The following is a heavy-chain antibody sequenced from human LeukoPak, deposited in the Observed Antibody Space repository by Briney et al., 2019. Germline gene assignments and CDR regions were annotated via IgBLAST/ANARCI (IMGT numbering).Heavy chain of an antibody. CDR1: GYSFTSYW. D-gene: IGHD5-18*01. Sequence: GESLRISCKGSGYSFTSYWISWVRQTPGKGLEWMGRIDPSDSYTNYSPSFPGHVTISADKSISTAYLQWSSLKASDTAMYYCARARGYSYGSHGDWGQGTLVTVSS. CDR2: IDPSDSYT. CDR3: ARARGYSYGSHGD. V-gene: IGHV5-10-1*01. J-gene: IGHJ4*02.